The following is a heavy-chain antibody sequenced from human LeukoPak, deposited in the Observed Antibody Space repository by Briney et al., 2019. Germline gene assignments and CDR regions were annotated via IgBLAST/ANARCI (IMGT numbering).Heavy chain of an antibody. CDR2: IHNSGRT. Sequence: SETLSLTCSVSGGSVSSYYWSWIRQSPGKGLEWIGYIHNSGRTNYNPSLKSRVTGFVDTSKNQVSLRLSSVTAADTAVYCCARHGTISSGSYFDYWGQGALVTVSS. CDR3: ARHGTISSGSYFDY. CDR1: GGSVSSYY. J-gene: IGHJ4*02. D-gene: IGHD1-26*01. V-gene: IGHV4-59*08.